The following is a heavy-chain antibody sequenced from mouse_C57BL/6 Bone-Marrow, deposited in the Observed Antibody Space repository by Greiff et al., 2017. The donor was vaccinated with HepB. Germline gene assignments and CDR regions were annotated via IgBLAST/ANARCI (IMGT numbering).Heavy chain of an antibody. CDR2: ISGGGGNT. Sequence: EVKLVESGGGLVKPGGSLKLSCAASGFTFSSYTMSWVRQTPEQRLEWVATISGGGGNTYYPDSVKGRFTISRDNATNTLYLQMSSLRAEDTALYYCARDGYYPYYFDYWGQGTTLTVSA. D-gene: IGHD2-3*01. J-gene: IGHJ2*01. V-gene: IGHV5-9*01. CDR1: GFTFSSYT. CDR3: ARDGYYPYYFDY.